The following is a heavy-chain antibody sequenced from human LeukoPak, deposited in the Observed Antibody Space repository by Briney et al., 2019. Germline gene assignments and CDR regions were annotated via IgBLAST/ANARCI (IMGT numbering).Heavy chain of an antibody. J-gene: IGHJ4*02. V-gene: IGHV3-33*06. D-gene: IGHD3-16*02. CDR2: IWYDGSNK. Sequence: GRSLRLSCAASGFTFSSYGMHWVRQAPGKGLEWVAVIWYDGSNKYYADSVKGRFTISRDNSKNTLYLQMNSLRAEDTAVYYRAKVGELSPHFDYWGQGTLVTVSS. CDR3: AKVGELSPHFDY. CDR1: GFTFSSYG.